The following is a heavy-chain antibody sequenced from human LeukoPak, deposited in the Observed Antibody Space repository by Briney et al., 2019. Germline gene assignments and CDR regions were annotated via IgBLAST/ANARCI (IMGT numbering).Heavy chain of an antibody. CDR2: ISGSGGST. J-gene: IGHJ6*02. CDR1: GFTFSSYA. V-gene: IGHV3-23*01. Sequence: GGSLRLSCAASGFTFSSYALSWVRQAPGKGLEWVSSISGSGGSTYYPDSLKGRFTISRDNSKNTLYLQMNSLRAEDTAVYHCAKGRRGDPYYYYYYGLDVWGQGTTVTVSS. CDR3: AKGRRGDPYYYYYYGLDV. D-gene: IGHD4-17*01.